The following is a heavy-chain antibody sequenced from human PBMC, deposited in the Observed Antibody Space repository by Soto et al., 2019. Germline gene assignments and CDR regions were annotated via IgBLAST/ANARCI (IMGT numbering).Heavy chain of an antibody. J-gene: IGHJ6*02. CDR3: QHGGYCSSTSCYYYYYGMDV. D-gene: IGHD2-2*01. CDR2: IYWNDDK. Sequence: SGPTLVNPTHTLTLTCTFSGFSLSTSGVGVGWIRQPPGKALDWLALIYWNDDKRYSPSLKSRLTITKDTSKNQVVLTMTKMDPVERATYYCQHGGYCSSTSCYYYYYGMDVWGQRITVSVSS. CDR1: GFSLSTSGVG. V-gene: IGHV2-5*01.